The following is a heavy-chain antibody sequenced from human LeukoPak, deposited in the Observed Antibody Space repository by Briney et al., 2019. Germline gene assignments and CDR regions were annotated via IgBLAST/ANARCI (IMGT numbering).Heavy chain of an antibody. CDR2: IYYSGST. CDR3: ARGGGGYAAYI. J-gene: IGHJ3*02. V-gene: IGHV4-59*01. D-gene: IGHD3-16*01. CDR1: GGSLSSYD. Sequence: SETLSLTCTVSGGSLSSYDWSWIPQPPGQGLEWIGDIYYSGSTNYNPSLKSRVTISVDTSKNQFSLNLSSVTAADTAVYFCARGGGGYAAYIWGQGTMVTVSS.